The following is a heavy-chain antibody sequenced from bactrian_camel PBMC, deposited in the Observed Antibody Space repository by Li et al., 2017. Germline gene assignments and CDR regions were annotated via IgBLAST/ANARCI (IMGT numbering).Heavy chain of an antibody. V-gene: IGHV3S36*01. D-gene: IGHD4*01. CDR1: GFTFADSA. CDR3: GVRPKGGVDYGKGTCDPTEYEYYN. CDR2: INSSGRST. Sequence: VQLVESGGGLVQPGGSLRLSCSTSGFTFADSAMTWVRQAPGKGLEWVSDINSSGRSTNYADSVKGRFSISKDNAKNTVSLEMTSLTPEDAGLYYCGVRPKGGVDYGKGTCDPTEYEYYNFGQGTQVTVS. J-gene: IGHJ4*01.